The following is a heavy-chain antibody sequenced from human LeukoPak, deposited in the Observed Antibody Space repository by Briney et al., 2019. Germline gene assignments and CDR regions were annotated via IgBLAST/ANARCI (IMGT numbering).Heavy chain of an antibody. J-gene: IGHJ4*02. D-gene: IGHD3-22*01. CDR2: ISSTGSNI. Sequence: GGSLRLSCAASGFTFSIYAMTWVRQAPGKGLEWVSYISSTGSNIYYADSVKGRFTISRDNAKNSLYLLMNSLRTEDTAVYYCAATYYYDGSGDYWGQGTLVTVSS. CDR3: AATYYYDGSGDY. CDR1: GFTFSIYA. V-gene: IGHV3-48*03.